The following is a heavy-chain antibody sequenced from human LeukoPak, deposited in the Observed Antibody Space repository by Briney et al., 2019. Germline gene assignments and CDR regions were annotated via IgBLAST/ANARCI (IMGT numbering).Heavy chain of an antibody. Sequence: GGSLRLSCAASWFTFSYYAIHWVRQAPGKRQEWVANINQDGSEKYYVDAVKGRFIISRDNAKTSLYLQMNSLRAEDTAVYYCARFWSGYRSFDYWGQGTLVTVSS. CDR3: ARFWSGYRSFDY. CDR2: INQDGSEK. CDR1: WFTFSYYA. D-gene: IGHD3-3*01. J-gene: IGHJ4*02. V-gene: IGHV3-7*03.